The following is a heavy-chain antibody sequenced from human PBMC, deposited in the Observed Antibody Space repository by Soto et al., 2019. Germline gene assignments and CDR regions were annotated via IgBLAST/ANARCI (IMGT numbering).Heavy chain of an antibody. D-gene: IGHD2-15*01. CDR3: AGMSRGIVVVVAATSWFDP. CDR1: GGSFSGYY. J-gene: IGHJ5*02. Sequence: QVQLQQWGAGLLKPSETLSLTCAVYGGSFSGYYWSWIRQPPGKGLEWIGEINHSGSTNYNPSLKSRVTISVDTSKNQFSLKRSSVTAADTAVYYCAGMSRGIVVVVAATSWFDPWGQGTLVTVSS. V-gene: IGHV4-34*01. CDR2: INHSGST.